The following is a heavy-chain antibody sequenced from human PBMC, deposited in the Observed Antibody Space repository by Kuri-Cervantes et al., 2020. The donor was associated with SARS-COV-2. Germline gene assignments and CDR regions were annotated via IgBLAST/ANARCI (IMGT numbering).Heavy chain of an antibody. J-gene: IGHJ5*02. D-gene: IGHD6-13*01. Sequence: SEILSLTCTVSGGSIGRRNYYWGWIRQPPGKGLEWIGNIYYSGNTYYNPSLRSRVTISEDTSKNQFSLKLSSVTAADTAVYYCATGYSSRGGFDPWGQGTLITVSS. CDR2: IYYSGNT. CDR3: ATGYSSRGGFDP. V-gene: IGHV4-39*01. CDR1: GGSIGRRNYY.